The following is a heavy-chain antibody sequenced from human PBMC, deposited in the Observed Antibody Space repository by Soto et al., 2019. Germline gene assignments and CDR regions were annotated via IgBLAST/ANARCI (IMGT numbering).Heavy chain of an antibody. J-gene: IGHJ4*02. CDR3: AKEGYCSGGSCYSVPFDY. CDR2: ISYDGSNK. D-gene: IGHD2-15*01. V-gene: IGHV3-30*18. CDR1: GFTFCSYG. Sequence: GGSLRLSCAASGFTFCSYGMHWVRQAPGKGLEWVAVISYDGSNKYYADSVKGRFTISRDNSKNTLYLQMNSLRAEDTAVYYCAKEGYCSGGSCYSVPFDYWGQGTLVTVSS.